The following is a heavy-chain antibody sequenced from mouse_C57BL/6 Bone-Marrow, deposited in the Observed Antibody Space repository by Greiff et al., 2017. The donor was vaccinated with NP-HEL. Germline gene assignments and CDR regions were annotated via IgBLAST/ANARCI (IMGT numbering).Heavy chain of an antibody. J-gene: IGHJ4*01. D-gene: IGHD1-1*01. CDR3: ARGGGSSLYYYAMDY. CDR2: INYDGSST. CDR1: GFTFSDYY. Sequence: EVQLVESEGGLVQPGSSMKLSCTASGFTFSDYYMAWVRQVPEKGLEWVANINYDGSSTYYLDSLKSRFIISRDNAKNILYLQMSSLKSEDTATYYCARGGGSSLYYYAMDYWGQGTSVTVSS. V-gene: IGHV5-16*01.